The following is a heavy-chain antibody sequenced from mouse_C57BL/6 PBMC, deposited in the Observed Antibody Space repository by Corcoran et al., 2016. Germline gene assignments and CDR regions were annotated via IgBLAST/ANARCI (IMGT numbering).Heavy chain of an antibody. CDR3: ARWSLFYYFDY. J-gene: IGHJ2*01. CDR1: GYTFTDYY. Sequence: EVQLQQSGPVLVKPGASVKMSCKASGYTFTDYYMNWVKQSHGKSLEWIGVINPYNGGTSYNQKFKGKATLTVDKSSSTAYMELNSLTSEDSAVYYCARWSLFYYFDYWGQGTTLTVSS. V-gene: IGHV1-19*01. D-gene: IGHD6-2*01. CDR2: INPYNGGT.